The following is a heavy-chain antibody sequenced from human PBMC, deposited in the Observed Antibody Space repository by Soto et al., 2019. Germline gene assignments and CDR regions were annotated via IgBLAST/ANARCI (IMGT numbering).Heavy chain of an antibody. CDR1: GYTFTTYG. D-gene: IGHD2-2*01. CDR2: ISPYNGDT. Sequence: QVQLVQSGAEVKKPGASVKVSCKASGYTFTTYGVNWVRQAPGQGLEWMGWISPYNGDTNYAQKLQGRVTMTTDTSMRSAYMELRSLRSDDTAVYYCAREVGHMDVWGQGTTVTVSS. CDR3: AREVGHMDV. V-gene: IGHV1-18*04. J-gene: IGHJ6*02.